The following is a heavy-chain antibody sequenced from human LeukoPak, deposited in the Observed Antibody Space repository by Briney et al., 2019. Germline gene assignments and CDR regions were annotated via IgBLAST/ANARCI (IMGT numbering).Heavy chain of an antibody. CDR1: GFTFSNYW. J-gene: IGHJ4*02. CDR3: ATPPSDRGTSPGFYFHY. D-gene: IGHD1-14*01. Sequence: GGSLRLTCAASGFTFSNYWMSWVRQPPGKGLEWVANINQNGGETYYVDSVKGQFTISRDNAKNSLYLQMSSLRAEDTAVYYCATPPSDRGTSPGFYFHYWGQGALVTVSS. CDR2: INQNGGET. V-gene: IGHV3-7*01.